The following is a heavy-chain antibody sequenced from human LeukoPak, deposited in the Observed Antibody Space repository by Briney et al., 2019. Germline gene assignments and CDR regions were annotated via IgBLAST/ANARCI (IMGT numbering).Heavy chain of an antibody. CDR2: ISSSSSYI. V-gene: IGHV3-21*01. CDR3: ARDQNPVPFDY. D-gene: IGHD4-17*01. Sequence: GGSLRLSCAASGFTFSSYSMNWVRQAPGKGVEWVSSISSSSSYIYYAASVKGRFTISRDNAKNSLYLQMNSLRAEDTAVYYCARDQNPVPFDYWGQGTLVTVSS. J-gene: IGHJ4*02. CDR1: GFTFSSYS.